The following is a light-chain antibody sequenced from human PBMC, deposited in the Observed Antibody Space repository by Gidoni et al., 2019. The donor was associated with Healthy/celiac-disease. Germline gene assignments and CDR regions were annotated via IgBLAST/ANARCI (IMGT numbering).Light chain of an antibody. CDR2: AAS. CDR1: QSISSY. CDR3: QQSYSTPQT. V-gene: IGKV1-39*01. J-gene: IGKJ2*01. Sequence: DIQMNQSPSSLSASVGDRVTITCRASQSISSYLNWYQQKPVKAPKLLIYAASSLQSGVPSRFSGSGSGTDFTLTISSLQPEDFATYYCQQSYSTPQTFGQGTKLEIK.